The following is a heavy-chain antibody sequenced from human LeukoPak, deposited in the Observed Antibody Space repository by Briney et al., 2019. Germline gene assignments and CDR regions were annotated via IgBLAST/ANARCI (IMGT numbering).Heavy chain of an antibody. D-gene: IGHD3-10*01. CDR2: ISYDGSNK. CDR3: ARDHEIQIFGFGELLLSPFDY. J-gene: IGHJ4*02. V-gene: IGHV3-30-3*01. Sequence: GGSLRLSCAASGFSVSTTHMSWVRQAPGKGLEWVAVISYDGSNKYYADSVKGRFTISRDTSKNTLYLQMNSLRAEDTAVYYCARDHEIQIFGFGELLLSPFDYWGQGTLVTVSS. CDR1: GFSVSTTH.